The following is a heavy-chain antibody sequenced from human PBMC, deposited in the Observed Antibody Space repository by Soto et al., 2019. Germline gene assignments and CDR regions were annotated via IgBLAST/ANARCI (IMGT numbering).Heavy chain of an antibody. CDR3: ARDAPTLAAHADY. D-gene: IGHD6-13*01. J-gene: IGHJ4*02. Sequence: QVQLVQSGAEVKKPGASAKVSCKASGYTFTSYGITWVRQAPGQGLEWMGWISAYNGNTNYAEKLQGRVTMTTDTSTCIAYMELRSLRSDDMAVYYRARDAPTLAAHADYWGQGTLVTVSS. V-gene: IGHV1-18*03. CDR2: ISAYNGNT. CDR1: GYTFTSYG.